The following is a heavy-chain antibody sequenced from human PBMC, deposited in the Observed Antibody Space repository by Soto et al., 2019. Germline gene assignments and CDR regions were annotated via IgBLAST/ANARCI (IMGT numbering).Heavy chain of an antibody. CDR1: GFTFTTYS. J-gene: IGHJ5*02. D-gene: IGHD3-10*01. CDR3: AREPVMVRGVINGYNWFDP. CDR2: ISSSSSYI. V-gene: IGHV3-21*04. Sequence: GGSLRLSCVASGFTFTTYSTNWVRQAPGKGLEWVSSISSSSSYIYYADSVKGRFTISRDNAKKSVYLQMNSLRAEDTAVYYCAREPVMVRGVINGYNWFDPWGQGTPVTVSS.